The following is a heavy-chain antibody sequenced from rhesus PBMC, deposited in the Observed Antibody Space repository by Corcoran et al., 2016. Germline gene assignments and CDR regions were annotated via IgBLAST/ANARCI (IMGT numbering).Heavy chain of an antibody. Sequence: QVTLKESGPALVKPTQTLTLTCTFSGFSLTTSGMGVGWIRQPPGKVLEWLALIYWDDDKRYSTSLKSRLTISKDTSKNQGVLTMTNMDPVDTATYYCARGGYFDYWGQGVLVTVSS. CDR3: ARGGYFDY. J-gene: IGHJ4*01. CDR1: GFSLTTSGMG. V-gene: IGHV2-174*01. CDR2: IYWDDDK.